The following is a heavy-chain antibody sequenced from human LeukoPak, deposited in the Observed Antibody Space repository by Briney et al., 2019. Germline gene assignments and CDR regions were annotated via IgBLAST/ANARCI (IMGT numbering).Heavy chain of an antibody. V-gene: IGHV1-8*02. CDR2: MNPNSGNT. J-gene: IGHJ4*02. D-gene: IGHD2-2*01. Sequence: ASVKVSCKASGYTFTGYYMHWVRQATGQGLEWMGWMNPNSGNTGYAQKFQGRVTMTRNTSISTAYMELSSLRSEDTAVYYCARGRRVVRVDYWGQGTLVTVSS. CDR1: GYTFTGYY. CDR3: ARGRRVVRVDY.